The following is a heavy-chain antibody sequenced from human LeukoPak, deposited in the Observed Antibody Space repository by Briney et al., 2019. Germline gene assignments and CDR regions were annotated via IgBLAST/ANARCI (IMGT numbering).Heavy chain of an antibody. J-gene: IGHJ4*02. CDR3: ASSSSGWYLVDY. D-gene: IGHD6-19*01. V-gene: IGHV3-23*01. Sequence: GGSLRLSCAASGYTFSSYAMSWVRQAPGKGLEWVSAISGSGGSTYYADSVKGRFTISRDNSKNTLYLQMNSLRAEDTAVYYCASSSSGWYLVDYWGQGTLVTVSS. CDR1: GYTFSSYA. CDR2: ISGSGGST.